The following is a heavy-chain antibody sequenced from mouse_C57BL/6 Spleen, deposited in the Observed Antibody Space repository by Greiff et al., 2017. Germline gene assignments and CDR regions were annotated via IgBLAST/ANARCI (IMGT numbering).Heavy chain of an antibody. V-gene: IGHV2-3*01. CDR2: IWGDGST. CDR1: GFSLTSYG. D-gene: IGHD3-2*02. J-gene: IGHJ1*03. Sequence: VKLVESGPGLVAPSQSLSITCTVSGFSLTSYGVSWVRQPPGKGLEWLGVIWGDGSTNYHSALISRLSISKDNSKSQVFLKLNSLQTDDTATYYCAKRGTAQATFHWYFDVWGTGTTVTVSS. CDR3: AKRGTAQATFHWYFDV.